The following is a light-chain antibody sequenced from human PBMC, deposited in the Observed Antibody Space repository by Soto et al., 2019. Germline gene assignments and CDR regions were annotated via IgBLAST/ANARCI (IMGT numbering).Light chain of an antibody. J-gene: IGLJ1*01. CDR2: STT. Sequence: QTVVTQEASVTVSPGGTVTLTCASSTGAVTSGYSPTWFQQKPGQAPRALIYSTTSRYFWTPARFSGALLGDKAVLTLSGVKPEDDAHYYCLLYFDGVHVFGTGTKVTVL. V-gene: IGLV7-43*01. CDR3: LLYFDGVHV. CDR1: TGAVTSGYS.